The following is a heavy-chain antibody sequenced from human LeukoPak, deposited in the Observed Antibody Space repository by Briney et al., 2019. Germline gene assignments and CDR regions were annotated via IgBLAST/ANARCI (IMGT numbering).Heavy chain of an antibody. V-gene: IGHV4-38-2*01. Sequence: SETLSLTCAVSGYSISSGYYWVWIRQPPGKGLEWIGSIYHSGSTYYNPSLKSRVTISVDTSKNQFSLKLSSVTAADTAVYYCARHAGYYYYMDVWGKGTTVTVSS. CDR3: ARHAGYYYYMDV. CDR1: GYSISSGYY. J-gene: IGHJ6*03. CDR2: IYHSGST. D-gene: IGHD1-14*01.